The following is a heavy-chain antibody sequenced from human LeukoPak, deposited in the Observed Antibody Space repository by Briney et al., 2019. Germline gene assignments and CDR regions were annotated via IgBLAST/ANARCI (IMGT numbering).Heavy chain of an antibody. CDR3: ARETTLAGFASGLGFNY. D-gene: IGHD6-19*01. CDR2: IYGSGNT. Sequence: PSETLSLTCTVSGASISSWYWSWIRQPPGKGLEWIGYIYGSGNTNYNPSLKSRITMSIDTSKNQFSLEPTSVTAADTATYYCARETTLAGFASGLGFNYWGQGILVTVSS. V-gene: IGHV4-59*01. CDR1: GASISSWY. J-gene: IGHJ4*02.